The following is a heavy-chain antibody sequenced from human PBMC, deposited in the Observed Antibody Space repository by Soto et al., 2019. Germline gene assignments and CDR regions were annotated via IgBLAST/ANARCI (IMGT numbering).Heavy chain of an antibody. CDR2: ISYDGGNQ. CDR1: GFTFRNYA. V-gene: IGHV3-30-3*01. J-gene: IGHJ6*02. Sequence: GGSLRLSCAASGFTFRNYAMHWVLQAPGKGLECVAVISYDGGNQFYRDYVKGRFTISRDNSKNTLYLQINSLRYEDTAVYYCAKGIMYSGSDDYYYYGMDVWGQGTTVTVSS. CDR3: AKGIMYSGSDDYYYYGMDV. D-gene: IGHD1-26*01.